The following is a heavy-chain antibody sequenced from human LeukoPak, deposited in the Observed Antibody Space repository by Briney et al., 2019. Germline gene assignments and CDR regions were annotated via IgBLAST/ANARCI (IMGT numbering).Heavy chain of an antibody. Sequence: SETLSLTCSVSGGSISSSSYYWGWIRQPPGKGLEWIGSIYYSGSTYYNPSLKSRVIISVDTSKNQFSLKLSSVTAADTAVYYCASFLDYYGSGSYPWQFDYWGQGTLVTVSS. CDR1: GGSISSSSYY. J-gene: IGHJ4*02. D-gene: IGHD3-10*01. CDR3: ASFLDYYGSGSYPWQFDY. CDR2: IYYSGST. V-gene: IGHV4-39*07.